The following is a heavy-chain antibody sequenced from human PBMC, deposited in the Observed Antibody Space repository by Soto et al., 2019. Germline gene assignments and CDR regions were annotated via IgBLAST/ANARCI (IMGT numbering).Heavy chain of an antibody. Sequence: QLQLKESGSGLVKPSQTLSLTCAVSGGSISSGGYSWSWIRQPPGKGLEWVGYIYHSGSTYHNPSLKSRVTISVDRSKNQFSLKLSSVTAADTAVYYCARSASTVTTLDYWGQGTLVTVSS. CDR3: ARSASTVTTLDY. V-gene: IGHV4-30-2*01. CDR2: IYHSGST. CDR1: GGSISSGGYS. J-gene: IGHJ4*02. D-gene: IGHD1-1*01.